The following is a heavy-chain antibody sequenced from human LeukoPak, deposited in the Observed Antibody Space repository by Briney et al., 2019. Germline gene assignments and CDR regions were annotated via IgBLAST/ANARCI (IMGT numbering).Heavy chain of an antibody. J-gene: IGHJ4*02. CDR1: GGSISSYY. D-gene: IGHD3-22*01. CDR2: IYYSGST. CDR3: ARDSGYYYLNEYYFDY. Sequence: SETLSLTCTVSGGSISSYYWSWIRQPPGKGLEWIGYIYYSGSTNYNPSLKSRVTISVDTSKNQFSLKLSSVTAADTAVYYCARDSGYYYLNEYYFDYWGQGTLVTVSS. V-gene: IGHV4-59*12.